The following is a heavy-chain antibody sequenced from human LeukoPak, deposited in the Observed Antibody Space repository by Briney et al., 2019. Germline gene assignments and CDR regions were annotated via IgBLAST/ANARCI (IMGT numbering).Heavy chain of an antibody. J-gene: IGHJ2*01. V-gene: IGHV4-4*07. Sequence: SETLSLTCTVSGGSISSYYWSWIRQPAGKGLEWIGRIYTSGSTNYNPSLKSRVTMSVDTSKNQFALMLSSVTAADTAVYYCARDPVLRNFWYFDLWGRGTLVTVSS. CDR1: GGSISSYY. D-gene: IGHD5-12*01. CDR2: IYTSGST. CDR3: ARDPVLRNFWYFDL.